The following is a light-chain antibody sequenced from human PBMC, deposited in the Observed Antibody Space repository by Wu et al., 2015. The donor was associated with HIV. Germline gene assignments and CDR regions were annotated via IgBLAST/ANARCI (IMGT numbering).Light chain of an antibody. V-gene: IGKV1-33*01. CDR1: QDIRSY. J-gene: IGKJ4*01. CDR2: DAS. CDR3: QHYDNLPLT. Sequence: IQLTQSPSSLSASVGDRVTITCRASQDIRSYLAWYQQKPGKAPKLLIYDASNLETGVPSRFSGSGSGTHFTFTISSLQPEDIATYYCQHYDNLPLTFGGGTKVEIK.